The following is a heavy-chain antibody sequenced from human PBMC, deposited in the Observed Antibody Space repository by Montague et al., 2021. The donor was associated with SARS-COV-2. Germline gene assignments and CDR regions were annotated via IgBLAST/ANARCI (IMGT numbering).Heavy chain of an antibody. CDR3: ARDRGQTYYDILTGRALSVDFANGMDI. D-gene: IGHD3-9*01. Sequence: SETLSLTCTVSGGSVSSGSYYWSWIRQPPGKGLEWTGYIYYSGSTNYNPSLKSRVTISVDTSKNQFSLKLSSVTAAGTAVYYCARDRGQTYYDILTGRALSVDFANGMDIGGQGTMVTVSS. CDR1: GGSVSSGSYY. J-gene: IGHJ3*02. CDR2: IYYSGST. V-gene: IGHV4-61*01.